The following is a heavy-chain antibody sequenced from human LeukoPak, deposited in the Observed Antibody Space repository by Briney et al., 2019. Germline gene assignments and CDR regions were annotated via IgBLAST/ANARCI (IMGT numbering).Heavy chain of an antibody. CDR3: ASGEIAAAGTLDY. D-gene: IGHD6-13*01. V-gene: IGHV3-21*01. CDR1: GFTFSSYS. CDR2: ISSSSYI. J-gene: IGHJ4*02. Sequence: GGSLRLSCAASGFTFSSYSMNWVRQAPGRGLEWVSSISSSSYIYYADSVKGRFTISRDNAKNSLYLQMNSLRAEDTAVYYCASGEIAAAGTLDYWGQGTLVTVSS.